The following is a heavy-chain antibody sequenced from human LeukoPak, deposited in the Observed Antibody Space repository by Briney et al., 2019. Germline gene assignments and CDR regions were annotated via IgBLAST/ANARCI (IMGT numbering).Heavy chain of an antibody. CDR3: ARGMGAVDV. CDR1: GYTFTSYY. CDR2: MNPNSGNT. J-gene: IGHJ6*02. D-gene: IGHD1-26*01. V-gene: IGHV1-8*02. Sequence: ASVKVSCKASGYTFTSYYMHWVRQAPGQGLEWMGWMNPNSGNTGYAQKFQGRVTMTRNTSISTAYMELSSLRSEDTAVYYCARGMGAVDVWGQGTTVTVSS.